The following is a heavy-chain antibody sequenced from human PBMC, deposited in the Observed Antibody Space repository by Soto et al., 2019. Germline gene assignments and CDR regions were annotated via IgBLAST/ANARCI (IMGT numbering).Heavy chain of an antibody. CDR1: AYTFTNYA. V-gene: IGHV1-18*01. CDR2: ISGDNGNT. Sequence: QVQLVQSGAEVKKPGASVRVSCQTSAYTFTNYAVSWVRQAPGQGLEWMGWISGDNGNTIYAQKFQGRVTMTTDTSTRKACMGLSVLGSDDTAVYYCATGLLGDCSGGSWYSGSWGQGTLVIVSS. CDR3: ATGLLGDCSGGSWYSGS. J-gene: IGHJ4*02. D-gene: IGHD2-15*01.